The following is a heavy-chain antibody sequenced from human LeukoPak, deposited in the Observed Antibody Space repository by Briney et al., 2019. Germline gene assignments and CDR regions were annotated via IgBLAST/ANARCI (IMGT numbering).Heavy chain of an antibody. J-gene: IGHJ6*02. CDR3: TRTMGQLWLGYGMDV. CDR2: IRSKAYGGTT. V-gene: IGHV3-49*04. CDR1: GFTFGDYA. D-gene: IGHD5-18*01. Sequence: PGRSLRLSCTASGFTFGDYAMSWVRQAPGKGLEWVGFIRSKAYGGTTEYAASVKGRFTISRDDSKSIAYLQMNSLKTEDTAVYYCTRTMGQLWLGYGMDVWGQGTTVTVS.